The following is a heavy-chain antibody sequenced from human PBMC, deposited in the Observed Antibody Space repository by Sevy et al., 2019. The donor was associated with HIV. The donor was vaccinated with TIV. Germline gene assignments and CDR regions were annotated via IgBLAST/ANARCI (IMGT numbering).Heavy chain of an antibody. CDR1: GYTFTSYG. D-gene: IGHD3-22*01. CDR2: ISAYNGNT. J-gene: IGHJ3*02. V-gene: IGHV1-18*01. CDR3: ARDYGRYYYDSSGYRNDAFDI. Sequence: VSVKVSCKASGYTFTSYGISWVRQAPGQGLEWMGWISAYNGNTNYAQKLQGRVTMTTDTSTSKAYMELRSLRSDDTAVYYCARDYGRYYYDSSGYRNDAFDIWGQGTMVTVSS.